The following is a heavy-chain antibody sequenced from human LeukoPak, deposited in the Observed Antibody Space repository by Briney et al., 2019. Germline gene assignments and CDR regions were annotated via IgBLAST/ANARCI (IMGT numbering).Heavy chain of an antibody. CDR1: GGSISSYY. CDR2: IYYSGST. V-gene: IGHV4-59*01. J-gene: IGHJ4*02. D-gene: IGHD2-21*02. CDR3: ARDKVYCGGDCYSTYYFDY. Sequence: PSETLSLTCTVSGGSISSYYWSWIRQPPGKGLEWIGYIYYSGSTNYNPSLKSRVTISVDTSKNQFSLKLSSVTAADTAVYYCARDKVYCGGDCYSTYYFDYWGQGTLVTVSS.